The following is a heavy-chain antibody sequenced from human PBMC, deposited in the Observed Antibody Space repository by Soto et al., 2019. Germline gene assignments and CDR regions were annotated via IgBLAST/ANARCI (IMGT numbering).Heavy chain of an antibody. Sequence: QVQLVESGGGVVQPGRSLRLSCAAAGFTLSDFAMHWVRQAPGKGLEWVALISNDGGNEHYGDSAKGRFTTSRDNSKHMLYLQVTSLRVEDTAVYYWSRAAPGMDVWGQGTTVTVSS. CDR3: SRAAPGMDV. V-gene: IGHV3-30-3*01. CDR2: ISNDGGNE. J-gene: IGHJ6*02. CDR1: GFTLSDFA.